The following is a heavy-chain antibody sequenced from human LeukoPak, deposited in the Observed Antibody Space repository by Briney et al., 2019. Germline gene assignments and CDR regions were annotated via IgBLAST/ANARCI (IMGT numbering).Heavy chain of an antibody. V-gene: IGHV3-7*04. D-gene: IGHD3-10*01. CDR1: GFTFSSYW. CDR2: IKQDGSEK. Sequence: GGSLRLSCAASGFTFSSYWMSWVRQAPGKGLEWVANIKQDGSEKYYVDSVKGRFTISRDNAKNSLYQQMNSLRVEDTAVYYCARDSASLWPGNWGQGTLVTVSS. J-gene: IGHJ4*02. CDR3: ARDSASLWPGN.